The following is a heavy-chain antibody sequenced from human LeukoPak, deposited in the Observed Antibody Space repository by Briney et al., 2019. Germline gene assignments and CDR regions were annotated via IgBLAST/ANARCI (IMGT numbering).Heavy chain of an antibody. Sequence: GGSLRLSCAASGFTFSNYPMHWVRQAPGKGLEWVTIISYDGSNEYYADSVKGRFTISRDNSKNTLYLQMNSLRADDTAVYYCARAVSSCWHTFDYWGQGTLVTVSS. V-gene: IGHV3-30*14. CDR3: ARAVSSCWHTFDY. CDR1: GFTFSNYP. D-gene: IGHD6-13*01. CDR2: ISYDGSNE. J-gene: IGHJ4*02.